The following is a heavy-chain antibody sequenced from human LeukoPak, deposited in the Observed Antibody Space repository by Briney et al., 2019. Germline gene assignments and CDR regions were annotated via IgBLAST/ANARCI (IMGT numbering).Heavy chain of an antibody. V-gene: IGHV3-20*04. CDR2: INWNGGST. CDR3: ARVGYCDWFGSYFDY. D-gene: IGHD3-9*01. Sequence: GGSLRLSCAASGFTFDDYGMSWVRQAPGKGLEWVSGINWNGGSTGYADSVKGRFTISRDNSKNSLYLQMNSLRAEDTALYYCARVGYCDWFGSYFDYWGQGTLVTVSS. J-gene: IGHJ4*02. CDR1: GFTFDDYG.